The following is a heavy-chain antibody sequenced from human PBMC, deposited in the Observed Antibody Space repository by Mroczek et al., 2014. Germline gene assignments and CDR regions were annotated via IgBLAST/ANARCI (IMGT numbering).Heavy chain of an antibody. Sequence: KESGPGLVKPSQTLSLTCTVSGGSISSGSYYWSWIRQPAGKGLEWIGRIYTHGSTNXNPSLKSRVTMSVDTSKNQXSLKLSSVTAADTAVYYCARGPQRFLEWDNAFDIWGQGTMVTVSS. CDR1: GGSISSGSYY. CDR2: IYTHGST. V-gene: IGHV4-61*02. CDR3: ARGPQRFLEWDNAFDI. D-gene: IGHD3-3*01. J-gene: IGHJ3*02.